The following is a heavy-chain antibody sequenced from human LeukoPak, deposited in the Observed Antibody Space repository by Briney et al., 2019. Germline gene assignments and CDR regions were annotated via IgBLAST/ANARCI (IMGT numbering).Heavy chain of an antibody. Sequence: SETLSLTCAVYGGSFSGYYWSWIRQPPGKGLEWIGSIYYSGSTYYNPSLKSRVTISVDTSKNQFSLKLSSVTAADTAVYYCARAGDDYGDYYDYWGQGTLVTVFS. V-gene: IGHV4-34*01. D-gene: IGHD4-17*01. CDR2: IYYSGST. J-gene: IGHJ4*02. CDR3: ARAGDDYGDYYDY. CDR1: GGSFSGYY.